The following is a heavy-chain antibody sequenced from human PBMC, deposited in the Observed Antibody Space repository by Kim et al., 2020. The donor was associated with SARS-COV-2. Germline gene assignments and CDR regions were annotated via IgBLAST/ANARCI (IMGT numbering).Heavy chain of an antibody. D-gene: IGHD2-15*01. CDR3: ARWGRSNGYGCGGSCYYYYYGMDV. J-gene: IGHJ6*02. CDR1: GGSFSGYY. Sequence: SETLSLTCAVYGGSFSGYYWSWIRQPPGKGLEWIGEINHSGSTNYNPSLKSRVTISVDTSKNQFSLKLSSVTAADTAVYYCARWGRSNGYGCGGSCYYYYYGMDVWGQGTTVTVSS. V-gene: IGHV4-34*01. CDR2: INHSGST.